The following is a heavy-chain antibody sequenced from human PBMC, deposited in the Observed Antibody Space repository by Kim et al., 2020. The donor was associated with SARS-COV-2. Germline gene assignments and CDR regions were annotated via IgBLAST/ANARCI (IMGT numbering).Heavy chain of an antibody. Sequence: DSVKGRFTISRDNAKNSLYLQMNSLRAEDTAVYYCARDRAWNYYYYGMDVWGQGTTVTVSS. D-gene: IGHD3-10*01. V-gene: IGHV3-11*01. J-gene: IGHJ6*02. CDR3: ARDRAWNYYYYGMDV.